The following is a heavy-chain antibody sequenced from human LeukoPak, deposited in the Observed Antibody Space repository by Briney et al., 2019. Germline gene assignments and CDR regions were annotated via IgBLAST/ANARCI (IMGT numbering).Heavy chain of an antibody. J-gene: IGHJ4*02. V-gene: IGHV3-30*02. CDR3: AKDLGTGASPFDY. D-gene: IGHD7-27*01. CDR2: IRYDGSNK. Sequence: GGSLRLSCAATGFTFSSYGMHWVRQATGKGLEWVAFIRYDGSNKYYADSVKGRFTISRDNSKNTLYLQMNSLRAEDTAVYYCAKDLGTGASPFDYWGQGTLVTVSS. CDR1: GFTFSSYG.